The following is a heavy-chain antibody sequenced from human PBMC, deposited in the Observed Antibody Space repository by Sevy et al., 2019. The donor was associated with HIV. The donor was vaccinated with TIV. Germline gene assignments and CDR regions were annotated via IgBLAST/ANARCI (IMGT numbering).Heavy chain of an antibody. CDR2: IKNENEGRTT. CDR1: GFPFSDAW. J-gene: IGHJ3*01. V-gene: IGHV3-15*01. Sequence: GGSLRLSCAASGFPFSDAWMNWVRQAPGKGLEWVGLIKNENEGRTTDYAAPVKGRFTTSRNDSKNSLFLKMSSLKTEDTAIYYSTTDWGSETTWARAFDLWGQGTMVTVSS. D-gene: IGHD1-7*01. CDR3: TTDWGSETTWARAFDL.